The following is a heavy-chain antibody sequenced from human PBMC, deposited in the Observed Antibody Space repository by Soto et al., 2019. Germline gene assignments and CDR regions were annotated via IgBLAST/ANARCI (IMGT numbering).Heavy chain of an antibody. V-gene: IGHV3-23*01. CDR1: GFPFSSYA. D-gene: IGHD2-2*01. Sequence: EVQLLESGGGLVRPGGSLRLSCAASGFPFSSYAMSWVRQAPGKGLELVSGISGSARRTYYADSVKGRFTISRDNFKNTLYLQMNSLRVEDTAIFFCAKRDYAGSSTYAPLFASWGQGILVAVSS. CDR3: AKRDYAGSSTYAPLFAS. CDR2: ISGSARRT. J-gene: IGHJ4*02.